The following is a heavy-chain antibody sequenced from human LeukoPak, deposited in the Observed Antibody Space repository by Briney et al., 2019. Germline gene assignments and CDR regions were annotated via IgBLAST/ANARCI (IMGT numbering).Heavy chain of an antibody. V-gene: IGHV3-53*01. CDR1: GFTVSSNY. Sequence: GGSLRLSCAASGFTVSSNYMSWVRQAPGKGLEWVSVIYSGGSTYYADSVKGRFTISRDNSKNTLYLQMNSLRAEDTAVYYCAKEASGWELPPWLDYWGQGTLVTVSS. D-gene: IGHD1-26*01. CDR3: AKEASGWELPPWLDY. J-gene: IGHJ4*02. CDR2: IYSGGST.